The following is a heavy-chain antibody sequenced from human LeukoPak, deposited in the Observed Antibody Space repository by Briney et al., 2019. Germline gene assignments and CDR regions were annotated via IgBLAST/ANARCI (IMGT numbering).Heavy chain of an antibody. D-gene: IGHD2-21*02. J-gene: IGHJ1*01. CDR3: TSWGDAAAEYFQR. CDR2: INPDGRDT. V-gene: IGHV3-7*01. Sequence: GGSLRLSCVVSGFTFNRCWMNWVRQAPGKGLEWVAHINPDGRDTYYVDSVKGRFTISRDNAQNSMYLQMNSLRVEDTAVYYCTSWGDAAAEYFQRWGQGTLVTVSS. CDR1: GFTFNRCW.